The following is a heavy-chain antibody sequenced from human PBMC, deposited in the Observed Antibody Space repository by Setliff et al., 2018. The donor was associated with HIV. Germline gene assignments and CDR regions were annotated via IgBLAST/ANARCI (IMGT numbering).Heavy chain of an antibody. CDR1: EYTFNTHW. J-gene: IGHJ4*02. CDR3: ATRPLLDTGPSY. Sequence: GESLKISCKTSEYTFNTHWIGWVRRVPGKGLEWMGVIYPGDLRTRYNPSFQGQVTLSVDKSTRTVYLQWNSLRASDSAMYYCATRPLLDTGPSYWGQGTVVTV. V-gene: IGHV5-51*01. D-gene: IGHD2-8*02. CDR2: IYPGDLRT.